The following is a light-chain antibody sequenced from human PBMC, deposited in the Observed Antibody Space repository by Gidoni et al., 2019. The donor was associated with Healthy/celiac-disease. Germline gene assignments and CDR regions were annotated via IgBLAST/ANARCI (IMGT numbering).Light chain of an antibody. Sequence: IQLTQSPSFLSASVGDRVTITCRASQGISSYLAWYQQKPGKAPKLLIYAASTLQSGFPSRFSGSGSGTEFTLTISSLQPEDFATYYCQQLNSYPLTFGVGTKVEIK. CDR2: AAS. V-gene: IGKV1-9*01. CDR3: QQLNSYPLT. CDR1: QGISSY. J-gene: IGKJ4*01.